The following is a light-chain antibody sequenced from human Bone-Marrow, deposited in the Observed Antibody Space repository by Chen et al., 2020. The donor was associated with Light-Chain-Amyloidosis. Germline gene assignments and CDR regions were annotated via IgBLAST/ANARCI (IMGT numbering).Light chain of an antibody. J-gene: IGLJ3*02. CDR2: DDS. V-gene: IGLV3-21*02. CDR1: NIGSTS. CDR3: QVWDGSSDRPV. Sequence: SYVLTQPSSVSVAPGQTATIACGGNNIGSTSVHWYQQTPGQAPLLVVYDDSDRPSGIPERLSCSNSGNTATLTISRVEAGDESDYYCQVWDGSSDRPVFGGGTKLTVL.